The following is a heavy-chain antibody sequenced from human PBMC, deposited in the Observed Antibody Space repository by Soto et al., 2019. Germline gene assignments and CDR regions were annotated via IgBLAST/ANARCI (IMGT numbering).Heavy chain of an antibody. J-gene: IGHJ4*02. CDR3: ARASGVGVVGSIGPIDY. D-gene: IGHD1-26*01. V-gene: IGHV4-59*01. Sequence: QVQLQESGPGLVKPSETLSLTCTVSGGSISSYYWSWIRQSPGKGLEWIGYIYYSGSTDYNPSLKSRVTISVDTSKNQFSLKLRSVTAVDTAVYYCARASGVGVVGSIGPIDYWGQGTLVTVSS. CDR1: GGSISSYY. CDR2: IYYSGST.